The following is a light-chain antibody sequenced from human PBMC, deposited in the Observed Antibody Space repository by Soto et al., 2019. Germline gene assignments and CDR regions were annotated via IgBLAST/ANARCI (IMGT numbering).Light chain of an antibody. CDR3: QQYGTSPRT. Sequence: DIVMTQSPGTLSLSPGERATLSCRASQSISSNYLAWYQQKPGQSPRLLIYGASSRATGIPERFSGRGSGTDFTLTISRLEPEDFAVYFCQQYGTSPRTFGQGTKVEIK. CDR1: QSISSNY. J-gene: IGKJ1*01. CDR2: GAS. V-gene: IGKV3-20*01.